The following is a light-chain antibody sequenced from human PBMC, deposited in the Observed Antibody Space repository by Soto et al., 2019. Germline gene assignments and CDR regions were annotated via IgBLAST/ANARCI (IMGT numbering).Light chain of an antibody. V-gene: IGLV2-14*01. Sequence: QSAPTQPASVSGSPGQSITISCTGTSGDVGGYHYVSWYQQHPGKAPKLMIYEVSNRPSGVSNRFSGSKSGNTASLTISGLRAEDEADYYCISKTSSTTPYVFGTGTKVTVL. CDR1: SGDVGGYHY. CDR3: ISKTSSTTPYV. J-gene: IGLJ1*01. CDR2: EVS.